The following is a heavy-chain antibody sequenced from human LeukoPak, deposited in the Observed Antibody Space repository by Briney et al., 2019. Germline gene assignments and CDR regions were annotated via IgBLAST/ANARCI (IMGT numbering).Heavy chain of an antibody. V-gene: IGHV1-69*13. CDR3: ARAFDYGEYYFDY. J-gene: IGHJ4*02. CDR1: GGTFSSYA. CDR2: IIPIFGTA. Sequence: ASVKVSCKASGGTFSSYAISCVRQAPGQGLEWMGGIIPIFGTANYAQKFQGRVTITADESTSTAYMELSSLRSEDTAVYYCARAFDYGEYYFDYWGQGTLVTVSS. D-gene: IGHD4-17*01.